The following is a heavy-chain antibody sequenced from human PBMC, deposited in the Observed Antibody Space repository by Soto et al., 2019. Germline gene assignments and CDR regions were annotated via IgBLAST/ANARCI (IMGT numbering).Heavy chain of an antibody. CDR1: GGSISSYY. Sequence: PSETLSLTCTVSGGSISSYYWSWIRQPPGKGLEWIGYIYHSGSTNYNPSLKSRVTISVDKSKNQFSLKLSSVTAADTAVYYCAGSGYDLNVWGQGTTVTVSS. J-gene: IGHJ6*02. D-gene: IGHD5-12*01. V-gene: IGHV4-59*12. CDR2: IYHSGST. CDR3: AGSGYDLNV.